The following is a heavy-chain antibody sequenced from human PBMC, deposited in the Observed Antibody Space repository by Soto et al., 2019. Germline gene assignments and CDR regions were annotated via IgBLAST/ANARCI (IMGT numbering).Heavy chain of an antibody. Sequence: PSETLSLTCSVSGASIYNGGYFWSWILQSPGKGLEWIGHIHNSGSPYNSPSLKSRVTISADTSMNQFSLALTSVTAADTAMYYCARGSTTEKVYSWGQGILATVSS. CDR3: ARGSTTEKVYS. CDR1: GASIYNGGYF. J-gene: IGHJ4*02. CDR2: IHNSGSP. V-gene: IGHV4-30-4*01.